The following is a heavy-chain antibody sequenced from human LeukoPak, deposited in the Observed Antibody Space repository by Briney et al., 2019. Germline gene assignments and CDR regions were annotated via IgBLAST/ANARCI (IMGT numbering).Heavy chain of an antibody. CDR3: ARDGPRAGDGSAFFGVPGS. CDR2: IKQEGSEK. J-gene: IGHJ5*02. Sequence: GGSLRLSCAASGFSFRSYWMTWVRQAPGKGLEWVANIKQEGSEKYYVDSVKGRFTISRDNVKNSLSLQMNSLRAEDTAVYYCARDGPRAGDGSAFFGVPGSWGQGTLVTASS. V-gene: IGHV3-7*04. D-gene: IGHD3-22*01. CDR1: GFSFRSYW.